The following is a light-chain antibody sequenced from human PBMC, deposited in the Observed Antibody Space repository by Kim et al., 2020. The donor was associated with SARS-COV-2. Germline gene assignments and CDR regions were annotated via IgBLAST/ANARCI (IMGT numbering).Light chain of an antibody. CDR2: ATS. CDR3: QQSYSTPKT. J-gene: IGKJ1*01. V-gene: IGKV1-39*01. Sequence: ASVGDRVTITCRASQSISSYLNWYQQKPGKAPKLLIYATSSLQSGVPSRFSGSGSGTDFTLTISSLQPEDFATYYCQQSYSTPKTFGQGTKVDIK. CDR1: QSISSY.